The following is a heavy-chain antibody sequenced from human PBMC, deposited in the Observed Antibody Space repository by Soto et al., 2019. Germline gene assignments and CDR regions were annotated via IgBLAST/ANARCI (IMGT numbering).Heavy chain of an antibody. CDR1: GFTFDEYG. Sequence: EVQLVESGGGLVQPGRSLRLSCAASGFTFDEYGMHWVRQAPGKGLEWVSGISWNSDSIGYADSVKGRFTISRDNAKNSLYLQMNSLRAEDTAFYYCAKSHTYYFDSSGYYLGHWGQGTPVTVSS. D-gene: IGHD3-22*01. CDR2: ISWNSDSI. CDR3: AKSHTYYFDSSGYYLGH. V-gene: IGHV3-9*01. J-gene: IGHJ4*02.